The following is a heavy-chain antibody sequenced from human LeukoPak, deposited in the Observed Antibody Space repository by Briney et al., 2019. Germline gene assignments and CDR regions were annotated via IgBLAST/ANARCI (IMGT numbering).Heavy chain of an antibody. CDR2: ISWNSGNI. CDR1: GFTFDDFA. CDR3: AKEAAPGIGG. V-gene: IGHV3-9*01. J-gene: IGHJ4*02. D-gene: IGHD6-13*01. Sequence: GGSLRLSCAASGFTFDDFAMHWVRQVPGEGLDWVSSISWNSGNINYADSVEGRFTISRDNAKNSLYLQMNSLRPEDTAIYYCAKEAAPGIGGWGQGTLVTVSS.